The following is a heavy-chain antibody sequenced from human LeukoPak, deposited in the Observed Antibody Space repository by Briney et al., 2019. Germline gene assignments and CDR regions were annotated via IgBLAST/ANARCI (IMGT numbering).Heavy chain of an antibody. Sequence: ASVKVSCKASGYTITSYGISWVRQAPGQGLEWMGWISAYNGNTNYAQKLQGRVTMTTDTSTSTAYMELRSLRSDDTAVYYCARDGIVVVAADNWFDPWGQGTLVTVSS. V-gene: IGHV1-18*01. CDR2: ISAYNGNT. CDR3: ARDGIVVVAADNWFDP. D-gene: IGHD2-15*01. J-gene: IGHJ5*02. CDR1: GYTITSYG.